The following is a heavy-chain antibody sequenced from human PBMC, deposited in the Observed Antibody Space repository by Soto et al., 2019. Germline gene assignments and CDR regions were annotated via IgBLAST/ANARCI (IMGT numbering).Heavy chain of an antibody. V-gene: IGHV4-34*01. CDR3: ARRRDECKLGKV. J-gene: IGHJ6*03. CDR1: GGSLSDYY. CDR2: IHPSGST. Sequence: SETLSLTCAVYGGSLSDYYWSWIRQSPGKGLEWMGEIHPSGSTNYNPSIKSRVTISVETSKSKFSLKLTSLTAADTAVYYCARRRDECKLGKVWGNGNTVT. D-gene: IGHD1-26*01.